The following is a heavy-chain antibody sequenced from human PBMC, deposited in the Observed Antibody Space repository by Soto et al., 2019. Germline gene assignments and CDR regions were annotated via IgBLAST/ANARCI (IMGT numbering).Heavy chain of an antibody. CDR3: AKGSSGWYSLPRYFYMDV. CDR1: GFTFSSHG. V-gene: IGHV3-30*18. J-gene: IGHJ6*03. D-gene: IGHD6-19*01. Sequence: GGSLRLSCAASGFTFSSHGIHWVRQAPGQGLEWVATISYDGTNKFYADSVKDRFTISRDNSKDTLYVEINSLRAEDTAVYYCAKGSSGWYSLPRYFYMDVSGKAPTVTVSS. CDR2: ISYDGTNK.